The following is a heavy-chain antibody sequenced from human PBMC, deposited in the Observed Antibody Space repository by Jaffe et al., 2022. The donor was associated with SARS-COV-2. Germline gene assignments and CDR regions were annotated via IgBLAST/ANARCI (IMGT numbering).Heavy chain of an antibody. D-gene: IGHD3-22*01. CDR3: ARDSGYYDSSGPTDNWFDP. Sequence: QVQLVESGGGLVKPGGSLRLSCAASGFTFSDYYMSWIRQAPGKGLEWVSYISSSSSYTNYADSVKGRFTISRDNAKNSLYLQMNSLRAEDTAVYYCARDSGYYDSSGPTDNWFDPWGQGTLVTVSS. CDR1: GFTFSDYY. J-gene: IGHJ5*02. CDR2: ISSSSSYT. V-gene: IGHV3-11*06.